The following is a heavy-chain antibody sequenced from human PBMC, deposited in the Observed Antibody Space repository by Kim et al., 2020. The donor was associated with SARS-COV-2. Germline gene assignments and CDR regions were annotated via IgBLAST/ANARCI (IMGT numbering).Heavy chain of an antibody. CDR1: GFTFSSYS. Sequence: GGSLRLSCAASGFTFSSYSMNWVRQAPGKGLEWVSSISSSSSYIYYADSVKGRFTISRDNAKNSLYLQMNSLRAEDTAVYYCARFCSSTSCYHDYYYYYGMDVWGQGTTVTVSS. J-gene: IGHJ6*02. CDR2: ISSSSSYI. CDR3: ARFCSSTSCYHDYYYYYGMDV. V-gene: IGHV3-21*01. D-gene: IGHD2-2*01.